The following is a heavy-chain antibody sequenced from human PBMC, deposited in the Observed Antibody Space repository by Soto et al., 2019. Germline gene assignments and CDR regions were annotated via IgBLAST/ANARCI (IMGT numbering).Heavy chain of an antibody. V-gene: IGHV3-30-3*01. CDR1: GFTFNYHA. CDR2: ISYDGDNK. D-gene: IGHD1-1*01. Sequence: QVQLVESGGGVVQPGRSLRLSCAASGFTFNYHALNWVRQAPGKGLEWVAVISYDGDNKYIAESVKGRFTISRDNSKNTVPLQMNSLRTEDTAMYFCARGTTTSAFSAMDVWGQGTTVTVSS. CDR3: ARGTTTSAFSAMDV. J-gene: IGHJ6*02.